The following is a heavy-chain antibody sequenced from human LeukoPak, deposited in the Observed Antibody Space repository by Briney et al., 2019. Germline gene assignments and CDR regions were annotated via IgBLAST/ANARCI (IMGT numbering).Heavy chain of an antibody. J-gene: IGHJ5*02. CDR3: TNFQTVGVKPFEH. Sequence: TGGSLTLSCAGSGFTFSIDGMNWVRQAPGKGLEWVSSISPDSNFIYQADSVKGRFTISRDNAKNSLYLQMEGLRVEDTAVYYCTNFQTVGVKPFEHWGQGTLVTVSS. D-gene: IGHD1-26*01. CDR2: ISPDSNFI. CDR1: GFTFSIDG. V-gene: IGHV3-21*01.